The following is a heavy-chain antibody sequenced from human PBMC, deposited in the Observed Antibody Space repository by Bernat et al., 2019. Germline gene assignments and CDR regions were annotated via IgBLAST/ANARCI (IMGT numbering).Heavy chain of an antibody. V-gene: IGHV3-15*07. J-gene: IGHJ4*02. CDR2: IKSKTDGVTT. Sequence: EVQLVESGGGLVKPGGSLRLSCAASGFTFSNAWMGWVRQAPGKGLEWVGRIKSKTDGVTTDYAAPVNCIFTISSDDSKNTLYLQMNSLNTEDTAVYYCITDVPGGSYPFDYWGQGALVTVSS. D-gene: IGHD3-10*01. CDR1: GFTFSNAW. CDR3: ITDVPGGSYPFDY.